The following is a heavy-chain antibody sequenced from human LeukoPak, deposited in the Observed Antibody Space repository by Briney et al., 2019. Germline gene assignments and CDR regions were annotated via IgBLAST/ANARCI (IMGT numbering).Heavy chain of an antibody. CDR2: IYNSGST. Sequence: PSETLSLTCTVSSGHIDSFFWNWIRQPPGKGLEWVGYIYNSGSTKSIPSLKSRITISLDTSKKQFSLKLSSVTAADTAMYYCASGAGWLIDYWGQGTLVSVSS. V-gene: IGHV4-4*08. J-gene: IGHJ4*02. CDR1: SGHIDSFF. CDR3: ASGAGWLIDY. D-gene: IGHD6-19*01.